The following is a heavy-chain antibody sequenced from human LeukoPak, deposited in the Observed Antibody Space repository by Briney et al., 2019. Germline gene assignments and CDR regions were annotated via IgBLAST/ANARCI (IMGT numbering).Heavy chain of an antibody. CDR1: GGSISSGSYY. V-gene: IGHV4-61*02. J-gene: IGHJ4*01. Sequence: SETLSLTCTVSGGSISSGSYYWSWIRQPAGKGLEWIGRIYTSGSTNYNPSLKSRVTISVDTSKNQFSLKLSSVTAADTARYYCARDSGRYDFDYWGHGTLVTVSS. CDR3: ARDSGRYDFDY. CDR2: IYTSGST. D-gene: IGHD2-15*01.